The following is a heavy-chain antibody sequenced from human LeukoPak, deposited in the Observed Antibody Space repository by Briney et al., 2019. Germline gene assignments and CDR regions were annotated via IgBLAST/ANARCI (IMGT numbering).Heavy chain of an antibody. J-gene: IGHJ4*02. CDR1: GYTFTGYG. Sequence: GASVKVSCKSSGYTFTGYGISWVRQTPGQGLEWMGWISAYDGHTNYAQKLQGRVTITRDTSASTAYMELSSLRSEDTAVYYCARLGPGDFHYYFDYWGQGTLVTVSS. D-gene: IGHD1-26*01. CDR2: ISAYDGHT. V-gene: IGHV1-18*01. CDR3: ARLGPGDFHYYFDY.